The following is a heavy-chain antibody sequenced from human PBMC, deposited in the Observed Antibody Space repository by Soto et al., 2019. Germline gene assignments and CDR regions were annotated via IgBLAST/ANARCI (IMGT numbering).Heavy chain of an antibody. CDR2: IWYDGSNK. D-gene: IGHD6-13*01. V-gene: IGHV3-33*01. CDR1: GFTFSSYG. CDR3: AREAAAGRDFDY. Sequence: GGSLRLSCAASGFTFSSYGMHWVRQAPGKGLEWVAVIWYDGSNKYYADSVKGRFTISRDNSKNTLYLQMNSLRAEDTAVYYCAREAAAGRDFDYWGQGTLVTVSS. J-gene: IGHJ4*02.